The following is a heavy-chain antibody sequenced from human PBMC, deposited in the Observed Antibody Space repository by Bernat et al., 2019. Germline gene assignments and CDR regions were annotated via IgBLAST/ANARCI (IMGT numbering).Heavy chain of an antibody. CDR1: GGSFSSGDYY. D-gene: IGHD3-9*01. J-gene: IGHJ4*02. CDR3: ARGSPLRYFVWLSRYYFDY. V-gene: IGHV4-31*03. Sequence: HVQLQESGPVLVKPSQTLSLTCTVSGGSFSSGDYYWSWIRQHPGKGLEWNGYIFYSGSTYYNPSLKSRLSMSVDTSNNQFSLKLTSVTAADTAVYYCARGSPLRYFVWLSRYYFDYWVQGTLVTVSS. CDR2: IFYSGST.